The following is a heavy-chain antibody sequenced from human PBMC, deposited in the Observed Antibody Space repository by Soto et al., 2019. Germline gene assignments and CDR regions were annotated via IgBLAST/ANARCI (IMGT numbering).Heavy chain of an antibody. J-gene: IGHJ3*02. Sequence: GEALNISCKGSGYSFTSYWIGWVRQMPGKGLEWMGIIYPGDSDTRYSPSFQGQVTISADKSISTAYLQWSSLKASDTAMYYCARQIDYGDDVAAFDIWGQGTMVTVSS. CDR3: ARQIDYGDDVAAFDI. CDR1: GYSFTSYW. D-gene: IGHD4-17*01. CDR2: IYPGDSDT. V-gene: IGHV5-51*01.